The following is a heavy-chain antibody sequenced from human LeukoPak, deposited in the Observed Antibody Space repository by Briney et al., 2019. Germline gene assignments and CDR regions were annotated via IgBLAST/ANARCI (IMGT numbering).Heavy chain of an antibody. CDR3: ARGYYSDSSGFYDAFDI. CDR2: INPKSGGT. Sequence: ASVKVSCKASGYTFTGYYMHWVRQAPGQGLEWMGWINPKSGGTNYAQKFQGRVTMTRDTSISTAYMEVSRLRSDDTAVYYCARGYYSDSSGFYDAFDIWGQGTMVTVSS. V-gene: IGHV1-2*02. CDR1: GYTFTGYY. D-gene: IGHD3-22*01. J-gene: IGHJ3*02.